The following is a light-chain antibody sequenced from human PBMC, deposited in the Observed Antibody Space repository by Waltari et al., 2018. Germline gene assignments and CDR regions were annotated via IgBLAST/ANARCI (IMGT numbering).Light chain of an antibody. J-gene: IGKJ1*01. V-gene: IGKV3-15*01. CDR3: QQYNAWPRT. Sequence: EIVITQSPATPSVSPGERSTLACRASQGVSSSFAWYQDNPGQSPRLLIHEASTRATGIPGRISCSGSGAEFTLTISSLQSEDSAVYYCQQYNAWPRTFGQGTKLEVK. CDR2: EAS. CDR1: QGVSSS.